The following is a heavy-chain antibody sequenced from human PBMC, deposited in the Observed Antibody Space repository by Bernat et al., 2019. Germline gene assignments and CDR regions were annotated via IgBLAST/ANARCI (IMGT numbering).Heavy chain of an antibody. CDR1: GFTFSSYE. CDR3: ARGYSSGWYDAFEI. CDR2: ISSSGSTI. Sequence: EVQLVESGGGLVQPGGSLRLSCAASGFTFSSYEMNWVRQAPGKGLEWVSYISSSGSTIYYADSVKGRFTISRDNAKNSLYLQMNSLRAEDTAVYYCARGYSSGWYDAFEIWGQGTMVTVSS. V-gene: IGHV3-48*03. D-gene: IGHD6-19*01. J-gene: IGHJ3*02.